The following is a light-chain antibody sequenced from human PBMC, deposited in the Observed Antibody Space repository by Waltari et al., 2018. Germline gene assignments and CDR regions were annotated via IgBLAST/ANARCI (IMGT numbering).Light chain of an antibody. J-gene: IGKJ1*01. CDR1: QSVSGH. V-gene: IGKV3D-15*01. Sequence: EIVMTQSPATLSVSPGERATLSCRASQSVSGHLAWYQQKPCQAPRLIIHGAFTRATGIPARFSGSGSGTEFSLTISSLQSEDFAIYYCQQYYDCPPWTFGQGTKVEL. CDR3: QQYYDCPPWT. CDR2: GAF.